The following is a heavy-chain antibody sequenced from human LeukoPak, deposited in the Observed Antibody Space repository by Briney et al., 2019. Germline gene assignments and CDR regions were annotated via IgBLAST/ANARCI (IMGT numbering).Heavy chain of an antibody. CDR2: IIPIFGTA. D-gene: IGHD1-26*01. Sequence: SVKVSCKASGGTFSSYAISWVRQAPGQELAWMGGIIPIFGTANYAQKFQGRVTITTDESTSTAYMELSSLRSEDTAVYYCARENSGSYYNWFDPWGQGTLVTVSS. CDR3: ARENSGSYYNWFDP. CDR1: GGTFSSYA. J-gene: IGHJ5*02. V-gene: IGHV1-69*05.